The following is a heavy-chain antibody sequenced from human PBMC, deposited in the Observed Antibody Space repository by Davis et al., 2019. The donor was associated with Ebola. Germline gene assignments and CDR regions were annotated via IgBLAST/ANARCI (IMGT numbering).Heavy chain of an antibody. CDR1: GGSISSYY. V-gene: IGHV4-59*01. CDR3: ASGVDTAMGIVY. D-gene: IGHD5-18*01. Sequence: MPSETLSLTCTVSGGSISSYYWSWIRQPPGKGLEWIGYIYYSGSTNYNPSLKSRVTISVDTSKNQFSLKLSSVTAADTAVYYCASGVDTAMGIVYWGQGTLVTVSS. J-gene: IGHJ4*02. CDR2: IYYSGST.